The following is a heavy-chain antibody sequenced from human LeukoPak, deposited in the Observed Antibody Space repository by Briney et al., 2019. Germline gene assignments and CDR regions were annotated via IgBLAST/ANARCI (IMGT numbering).Heavy chain of an antibody. CDR3: ARDVGEYCSSTNCYASHY. V-gene: IGHV1-2*02. D-gene: IGHD2-2*01. CDR1: GYTFTGYY. J-gene: IGHJ4*02. Sequence: ASVKVSCKASGYTFTGYYIHWVRQAPGQGLEWMGWINPHSGGTNYAQKFQGGVTMTRDTSITTAYMEPSSLRSDDTAVYYCARDVGEYCSSTNCYASHYWGQGTLVTVSS. CDR2: INPHSGGT.